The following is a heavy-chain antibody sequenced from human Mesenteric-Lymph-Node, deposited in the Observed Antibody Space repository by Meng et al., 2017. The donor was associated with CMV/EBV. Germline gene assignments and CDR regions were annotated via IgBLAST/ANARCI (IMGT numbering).Heavy chain of an antibody. CDR1: GGSISSGDYY. D-gene: IGHD6-6*01. CDR3: ARSTIAARSPPDWFDP. Sequence: LRLSCTVSGGSISSGDYYWSWIRQPPGKGLEWIGYIYYSGSTYYNPSLKSRVTISVDTSKNQFSLKLSSVTAADTAVYYCARSTIAARSPPDWFDPWGQGTLVTVSS. J-gene: IGHJ5*02. CDR2: IYYSGST. V-gene: IGHV4-30-4*08.